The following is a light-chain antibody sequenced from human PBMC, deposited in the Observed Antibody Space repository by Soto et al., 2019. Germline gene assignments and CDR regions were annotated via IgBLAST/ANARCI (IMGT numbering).Light chain of an antibody. CDR3: QSADSNGTYV. V-gene: IGLV3-25*02. Sequence: SYELTQPPSVSVSPGQTARITCSGDALPKQYAYWYQQKPGQAPVLVIYKDSERPSGIPERFSGSSSGTTVTLTISGVQAEDEADCYCQSADSNGTYVFGTGTKVTVL. CDR1: ALPKQY. CDR2: KDS. J-gene: IGLJ1*01.